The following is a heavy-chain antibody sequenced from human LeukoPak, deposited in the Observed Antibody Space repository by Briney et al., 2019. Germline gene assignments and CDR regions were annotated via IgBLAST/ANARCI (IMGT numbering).Heavy chain of an antibody. Sequence: ASVKVSCKASGYTLTSYGISWVRQAPGQGIEWLGWISAYHGNTNYAPKVQGRVTMTTDTSTSTAYMELRSLRSDDTAIYYCARSYCSGASCYGGDWFDPWGQGTLVTVSS. V-gene: IGHV1-18*01. J-gene: IGHJ5*02. CDR3: ARSYCSGASCYGGDWFDP. D-gene: IGHD2-15*01. CDR1: GYTLTSYG. CDR2: ISAYHGNT.